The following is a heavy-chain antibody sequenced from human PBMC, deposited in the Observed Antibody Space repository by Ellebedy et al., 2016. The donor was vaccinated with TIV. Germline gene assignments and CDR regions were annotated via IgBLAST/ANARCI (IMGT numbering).Heavy chain of an antibody. D-gene: IGHD3-16*01. CDR3: VTWGQSYGR. CDR2: ISSTGYYI. V-gene: IGHV3-21*04. CDR1: GFIFNHYS. Sequence: GESLKISCAASGFIFNHYSMNWVRQAPGKGLEWISSISSTGYYIYYADSVKGRFTISRDDAKNSLFLQMNSLRVDDTAVYYCVTWGQSYGRWGQGSLVTISS. J-gene: IGHJ4*02.